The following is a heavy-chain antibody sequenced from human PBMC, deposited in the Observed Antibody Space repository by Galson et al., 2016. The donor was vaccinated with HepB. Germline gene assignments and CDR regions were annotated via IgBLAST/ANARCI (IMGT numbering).Heavy chain of an antibody. Sequence: SLRLSCAVSGFAVTSNYMRWVRQPPGKGLEWVSVIYGGGSTYYADSVKGRFTISRDNSKNTLYLQMNSLRAEDTAVYYCATSRDYGGRFRNRPFDSWGQGTLATVSS. J-gene: IGHJ4*02. CDR2: IYGGGST. CDR1: GFAVTSNY. CDR3: ATSRDYGGRFRNRPFDS. V-gene: IGHV3-53*01. D-gene: IGHD4-23*01.